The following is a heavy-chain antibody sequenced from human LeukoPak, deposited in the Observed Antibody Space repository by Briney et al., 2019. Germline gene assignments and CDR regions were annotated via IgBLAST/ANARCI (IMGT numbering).Heavy chain of an antibody. CDR1: GGSISSYY. CDR2: IYYSGST. J-gene: IGHJ4*02. D-gene: IGHD6-6*01. V-gene: IGHV4-59*01. CDR3: ARESSLSRGLIDY. Sequence: SQTPSLTCTVSGGSISSYYWSWIRQPPGKGLEWIGYIYYSGSTNYNPSLKSRVTISVDTSKNQFSLKLSSVTAADTAVYYCARESSLSRGLIDYWGQGTLVTVSS.